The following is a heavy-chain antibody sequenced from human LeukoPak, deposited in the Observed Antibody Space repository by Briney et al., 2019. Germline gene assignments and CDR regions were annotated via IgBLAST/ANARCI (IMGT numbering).Heavy chain of an antibody. D-gene: IGHD1-14*01. CDR1: GGSISSYY. V-gene: IGHV4-59*01. Sequence: PSETLSLTCPVSGGSISSYYWSWIRQPPGKGLEWIGYIYYSGSTNYNPSLKSRVTISVDTSKNQFSLKLSSVTAADTAVYYCAGLAPHRPLDYWGQGTPVTVSS. J-gene: IGHJ4*02. CDR2: IYYSGST. CDR3: AGLAPHRPLDY.